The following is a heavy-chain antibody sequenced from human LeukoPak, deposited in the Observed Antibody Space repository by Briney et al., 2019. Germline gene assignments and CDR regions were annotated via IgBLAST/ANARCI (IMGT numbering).Heavy chain of an antibody. V-gene: IGHV4-4*07. CDR1: GGSISSYY. Sequence: SETLSLTCTVSGGSISSYYWSWIRQPAGKGLEWIGRIYSSGSTNYSPSLKSRVTISVDTSKNQFSLKLSSVTAADTAVYYCARDSGPNYYYYYGMDVWGKGTTVTVSS. D-gene: IGHD5-12*01. J-gene: IGHJ6*04. CDR3: ARDSGPNYYYYYGMDV. CDR2: IYSSGST.